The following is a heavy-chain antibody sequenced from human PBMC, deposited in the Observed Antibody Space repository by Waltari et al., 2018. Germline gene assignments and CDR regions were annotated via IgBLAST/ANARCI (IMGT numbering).Heavy chain of an antibody. Sequence: QVQLQQWGAGLLKPSGTLSLTCAVYGGSLDPYFWSWIRQSPGKGLEWIGEINQRGTINYNPSLRSRVTMSVDRSTKEFSLRLRSITTADTAVYYCARGGGVILPNYLHFDLWGRGTLVTVSS. V-gene: IGHV4-34*01. D-gene: IGHD3-16*01. CDR1: GGSLDPYF. CDR2: INQRGTI. CDR3: ARGGGVILPNYLHFDL. J-gene: IGHJ2*01.